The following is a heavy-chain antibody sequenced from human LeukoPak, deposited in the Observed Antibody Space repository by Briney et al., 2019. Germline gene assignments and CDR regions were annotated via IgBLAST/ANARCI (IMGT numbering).Heavy chain of an antibody. D-gene: IGHD3-22*01. CDR3: AKEWRPYYYDSSGYAH. J-gene: IGHJ4*02. CDR2: ISYDGSNK. V-gene: IGHV3-30*18. CDR1: GFTFSSYG. Sequence: GGSLRLSCAASGFTFSSYGMHWVRQAPGKGLEWVAVISYDGSNKYYADSVKGRFTISRDNSKNTLYLQMNSLRAEDTAAYYCAKEWRPYYYDSSGYAHWGQGTLVTVSS.